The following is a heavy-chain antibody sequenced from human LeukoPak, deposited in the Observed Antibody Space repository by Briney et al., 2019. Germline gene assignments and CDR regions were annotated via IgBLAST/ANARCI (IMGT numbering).Heavy chain of an antibody. D-gene: IGHD3-22*01. CDR2: ISYDGSNK. Sequence: GGSLRLSCAASGFTFSSYAMHWVRQVPGKGLEWVAVISYDGSNKYYADSVKGRFTISRDNSKNTLYLQMNSLRAEDTAVYYCARGHYDSSGFPYYFDYWGQGTLVTVSS. CDR3: ARGHYDSSGFPYYFDY. CDR1: GFTFSSYA. J-gene: IGHJ4*02. V-gene: IGHV3-30-3*01.